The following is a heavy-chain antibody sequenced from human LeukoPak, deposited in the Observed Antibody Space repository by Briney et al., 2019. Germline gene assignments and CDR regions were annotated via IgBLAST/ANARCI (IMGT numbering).Heavy chain of an antibody. CDR2: IVVGSGNT. V-gene: IGHV1-58*02. Sequence: SVKVSCKASGFTFTSSAIQWVRQARGQRLEWMGWIVVGSGNTNYAQKFQERISITRVMSTSTAYMQLSSLRSEDTAVYYCAADDLNIGAWGQGTLVTVSS. CDR3: AADDLNIGA. CDR1: GFTFTSSA. J-gene: IGHJ5*02. D-gene: IGHD2/OR15-2a*01.